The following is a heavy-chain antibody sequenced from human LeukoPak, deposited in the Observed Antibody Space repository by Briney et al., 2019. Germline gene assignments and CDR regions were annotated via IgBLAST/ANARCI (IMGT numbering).Heavy chain of an antibody. CDR1: GGSISSGSYY. CDR3: ARRTGTRFDY. Sequence: SETLSLTCTVSGGSISSGSYYWSWIRQPAGKGLEWIGRIYTSGSTNYNPSLRSRVTISVDTSKNQFSLKLSSVTAADTAVYYCARRTGTRFDYWGQGTLVTVSS. D-gene: IGHD1-1*01. V-gene: IGHV4-61*02. J-gene: IGHJ4*02. CDR2: IYTSGST.